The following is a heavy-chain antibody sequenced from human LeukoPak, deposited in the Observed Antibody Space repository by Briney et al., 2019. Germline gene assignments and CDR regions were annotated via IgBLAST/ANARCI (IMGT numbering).Heavy chain of an antibody. CDR1: GFTFSSYW. Sequence: GGSLRLSCAASGFTFSSYWMHWVRQAPGEGLVWVSRIKSDGSVTWYADSVMGRFTISRDNAKNMLYLQMNSLRDEDTAVYFCARDHDAVGTTIDHWGQGTLVTVSS. CDR2: IKSDGSVT. D-gene: IGHD1-14*01. CDR3: ARDHDAVGTTIDH. J-gene: IGHJ4*02. V-gene: IGHV3-74*01.